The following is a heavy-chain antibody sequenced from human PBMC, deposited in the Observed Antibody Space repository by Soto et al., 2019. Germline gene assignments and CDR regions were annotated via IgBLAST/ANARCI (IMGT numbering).Heavy chain of an antibody. D-gene: IGHD4-17*01. CDR1: GGSIGDYY. V-gene: IGHV4-59*01. CDR2: INYSGNT. J-gene: IGHJ4*02. Sequence: QVQLQESGPGLVKPSETLSLTSTVSGGSIGDYYWTWIRQPPGKGLEWIGNINYSGNTNSNPPLKSRITISVDTSNNQFSLRLSSVTAVDTAVYYCARGLRWSDSWGQGTLVTVSS. CDR3: ARGLRWSDS.